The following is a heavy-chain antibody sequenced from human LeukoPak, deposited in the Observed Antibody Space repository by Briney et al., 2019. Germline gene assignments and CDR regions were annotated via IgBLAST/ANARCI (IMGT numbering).Heavy chain of an antibody. CDR3: VRESRRYQLPGLNDYYYMDV. V-gene: IGHV3-7*01. CDR1: GFTFSNYW. Sequence: GGSLRLSCAASGFTFSNYWMNWVRQAPGKGLEWVANIKQDGSEKYYVDSVKGRFTISRDIAKNSLYLQMNSLRAEDTAVYYCVRESRRYQLPGLNDYYYMDVWGKGTTVTVSS. D-gene: IGHD2-2*01. CDR2: IKQDGSEK. J-gene: IGHJ6*03.